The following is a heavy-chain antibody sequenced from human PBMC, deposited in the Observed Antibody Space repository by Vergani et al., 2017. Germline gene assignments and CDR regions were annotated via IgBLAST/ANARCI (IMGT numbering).Heavy chain of an antibody. V-gene: IGHV4-59*12. Sequence: QVQLQESGPGLVKPSETLSLTCTVSGGSISSYYWSWIRQPPGKGLEWIGYIYYSGRTNYNPSLKSRVTISVDTSKNQFSLKLSSVTAADTAVYYCARGEQWLVSDYWGQGTLVTVSS. CDR1: GGSISSYY. CDR3: ARGEQWLVSDY. J-gene: IGHJ4*02. D-gene: IGHD6-19*01. CDR2: IYYSGRT.